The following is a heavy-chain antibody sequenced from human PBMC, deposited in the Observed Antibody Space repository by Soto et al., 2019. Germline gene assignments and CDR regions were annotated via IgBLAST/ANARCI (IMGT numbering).Heavy chain of an antibody. D-gene: IGHD6-19*01. Sequence: ASVKVSCKVSGYTLTELSMHWVRQAPGKGLEWMGGFDPEDGETIYAQKFQGRATMTEDTSTDTAYMELSSLRSEDTAVYYCATGYKAYSSGWPFDYWGQGTLVTVSS. V-gene: IGHV1-24*01. J-gene: IGHJ4*02. CDR2: FDPEDGET. CDR1: GYTLTELS. CDR3: ATGYKAYSSGWPFDY.